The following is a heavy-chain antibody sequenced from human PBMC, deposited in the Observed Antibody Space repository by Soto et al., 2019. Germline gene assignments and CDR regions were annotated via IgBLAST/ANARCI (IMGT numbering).Heavy chain of an antibody. CDR2: ISGSGGNT. D-gene: IGHD5-12*01. CDR3: AKDTDGYTAYEYPHY. V-gene: IGHV3-23*01. CDR1: GFTFISYA. J-gene: IGHJ4*02. Sequence: PGGSLRLSCAGSGFTFISYAMSWVRQAPGKGLEWVSSISGSGGNTYYADSVKGRFTISRDNSKNTLHLQMNSLRADDTAVYYCAKDTDGYTAYEYPHYWGQGTPVT.